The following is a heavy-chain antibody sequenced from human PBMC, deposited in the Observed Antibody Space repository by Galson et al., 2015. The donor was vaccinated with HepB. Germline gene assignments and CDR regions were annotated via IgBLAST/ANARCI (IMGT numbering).Heavy chain of an antibody. V-gene: IGHV3-15*01. Sequence: LRLSCAASGFTFSNAWMSWVRQAPGKVLEWVGRIKSKTDGGTTDYAAPVKGRFTISRDDSKNTLYLQMNSLKTEDTAVYYCTTDYTPLYPIFGVVIANWFDPWGQGTLVTVSS. CDR1: GFTFSNAW. CDR3: TTDYTPLYPIFGVVIANWFDP. CDR2: IKSKTDGGTT. D-gene: IGHD3-3*01. J-gene: IGHJ5*02.